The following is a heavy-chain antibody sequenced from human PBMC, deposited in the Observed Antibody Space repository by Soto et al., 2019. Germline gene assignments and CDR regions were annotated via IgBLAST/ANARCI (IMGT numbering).Heavy chain of an antibody. Sequence: PGGSLRLSCAASGFTFSSYSMNWVRQAPGKGLEWVSSISSSSSYIYYADSVKGRFTISRDNAKNSLYLQMNSLRAEDTAVYYCARHYDILTGYLNRKYYYYGMDVWGQGTTVTVSS. CDR3: ARHYDILTGYLNRKYYYYGMDV. CDR1: GFTFSSYS. CDR2: ISSSSSYI. D-gene: IGHD3-9*01. J-gene: IGHJ6*02. V-gene: IGHV3-21*01.